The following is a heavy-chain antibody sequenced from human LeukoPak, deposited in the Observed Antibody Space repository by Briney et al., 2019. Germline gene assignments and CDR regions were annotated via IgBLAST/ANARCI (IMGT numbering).Heavy chain of an antibody. V-gene: IGHV4-61*01. CDR2: IYYSGSA. D-gene: IGHD1-26*01. CDR3: ARDSPIGMGYYYGMDV. CDR1: GGSISSSSYY. Sequence: SETLSLTCTVSGGSISSSSYYWSWLRQPPGKGLEWIGYIYYSGSANYNPSLKSRVTISVDTSKNRFSLKLSSVTAADTAVYYCARDSPIGMGYYYGMDVWGQGTTVTVSS. J-gene: IGHJ6*02.